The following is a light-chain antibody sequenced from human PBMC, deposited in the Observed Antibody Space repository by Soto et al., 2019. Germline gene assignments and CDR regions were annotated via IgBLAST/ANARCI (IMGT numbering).Light chain of an antibody. CDR2: DAS. J-gene: IGKJ1*01. CDR3: QQYDNPRT. Sequence: DIHMTQSPSSLSASVGGRVTITCQASQDISNYLNWYQQKPGKAPKLLIYDASNLETGVPSRFSGSGSGTDFTFTISSLQPEDIATYYCQQYDNPRTFGQGTKVDIK. V-gene: IGKV1-33*01. CDR1: QDISNY.